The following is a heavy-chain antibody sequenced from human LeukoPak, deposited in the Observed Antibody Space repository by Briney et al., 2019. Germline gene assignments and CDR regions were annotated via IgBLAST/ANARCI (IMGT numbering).Heavy chain of an antibody. D-gene: IGHD6-13*01. V-gene: IGHV3-30-3*01. CDR3: AREEGAAAGYFYYGMDV. Sequence: GRSLRLSCAASGFTSSSYAMHWVRQAPGKGLEWVAVISYDGSNKYYADSVKGRFTISRDNSKNTLYLQMNSLRAEDTAVYYCAREEGAAAGYFYYGMDVWGQGTTVTVSS. CDR2: ISYDGSNK. CDR1: GFTSSSYA. J-gene: IGHJ6*02.